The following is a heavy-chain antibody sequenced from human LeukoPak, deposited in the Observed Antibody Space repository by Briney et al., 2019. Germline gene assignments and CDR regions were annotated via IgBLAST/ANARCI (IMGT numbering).Heavy chain of an antibody. CDR3: ARGEQQWPVTWGFYDY. Sequence: SETLSLTCAVSGGSISSSNWWSWVRQPPGKGLEWIGEIYHSGSTNYNPSLKSRVTISVDKSKNQFSLKLSSVTAADTAVYYCARGEQQWPVTWGFYDYWGQGTLVTVSS. CDR1: GGSISSSNW. CDR2: IYHSGST. V-gene: IGHV4-4*02. D-gene: IGHD6-19*01. J-gene: IGHJ4*02.